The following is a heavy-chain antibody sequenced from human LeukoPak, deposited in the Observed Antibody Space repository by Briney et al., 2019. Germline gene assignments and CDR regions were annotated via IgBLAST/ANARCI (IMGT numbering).Heavy chain of an antibody. CDR2: IYYSGST. Sequence: PSQTLSLTCTVSGGSISSGGYYWSWIRQPPGKGLEWIGYIYYSGSTNYNPSLKSRVTISADTSKNQFSLKLSSVTAADTAVYYCAREVPVHIYDSSGYYYVGWFDPWGQGTLVTVSS. CDR3: AREVPVHIYDSSGYYYVGWFDP. CDR1: GGSISSGGYY. D-gene: IGHD3-22*01. J-gene: IGHJ5*02. V-gene: IGHV4-61*08.